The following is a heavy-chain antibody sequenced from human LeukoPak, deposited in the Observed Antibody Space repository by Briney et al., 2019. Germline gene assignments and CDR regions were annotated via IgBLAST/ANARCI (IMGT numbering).Heavy chain of an antibody. Sequence: GGSLRLSCAASGFTFSDYYMSWIRQAPGKGLEWVSYISSSGSTIYYADSVKGRFTISGDNAKNSLYLQMNSLRAEDTAVYYCARERNFDWLSSFDYWGQGTLVTVSS. D-gene: IGHD3-9*01. CDR3: ARERNFDWLSSFDY. CDR1: GFTFSDYY. J-gene: IGHJ4*02. CDR2: ISSSGSTI. V-gene: IGHV3-11*04.